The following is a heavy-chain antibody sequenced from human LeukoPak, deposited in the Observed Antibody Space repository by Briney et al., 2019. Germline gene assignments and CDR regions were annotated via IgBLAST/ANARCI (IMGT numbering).Heavy chain of an antibody. D-gene: IGHD5-18*01. CDR2: ISGSGGST. CDR1: GFTFSSYG. CDR3: ANSDTAIYYFDY. Sequence: GGSLRLSCAASGFTFSSYGMSWVRQAPGKGLEWVSAISGSGGSTYYADSVKGRFTISRDNSKNTLYLQMNSLRAEDTAVYYCANSDTAIYYFDYWGQGTLVTVSS. J-gene: IGHJ4*02. V-gene: IGHV3-23*01.